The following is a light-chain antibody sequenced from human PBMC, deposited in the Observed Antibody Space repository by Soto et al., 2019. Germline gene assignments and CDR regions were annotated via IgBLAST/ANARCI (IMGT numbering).Light chain of an antibody. CDR3: QQYNNWTFS. CDR1: QGVTTN. CDR2: DVS. Sequence: EIVMTQSPASLSVSPGERVTLSCRAGQGVTTNFAWYQQKSGQSPRLLIYDVSTRATGVPARFSGTGSETDFNLTISGLQSEDSAVYFCQQYNNWTFSFGQGTRVEIK. J-gene: IGKJ5*01. V-gene: IGKV3-15*01.